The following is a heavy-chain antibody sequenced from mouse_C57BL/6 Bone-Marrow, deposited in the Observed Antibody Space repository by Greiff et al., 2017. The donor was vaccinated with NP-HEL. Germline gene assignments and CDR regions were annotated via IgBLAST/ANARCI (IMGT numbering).Heavy chain of an antibody. J-gene: IGHJ4*01. CDR3: ARGLDYGSSYAMDY. Sequence: VQLQQPGAELVKPGASVKLSCKASGYTFTSYWMHWVKQRPGQGLEWIGMIHPNSGSTNYNEKFKSKATLTVDKSSSTAYMQLSSLTSEDSAVYYCARGLDYGSSYAMDYWGQGTSVTVSS. CDR1: GYTFTSYW. CDR2: IHPNSGST. V-gene: IGHV1-64*01. D-gene: IGHD1-1*01.